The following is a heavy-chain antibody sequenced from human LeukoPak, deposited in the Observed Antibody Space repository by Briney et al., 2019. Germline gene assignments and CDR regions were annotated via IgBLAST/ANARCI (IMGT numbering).Heavy chain of an antibody. V-gene: IGHV3-23*01. J-gene: IGHJ4*02. CDR1: GFTFSGAA. D-gene: IGHD2-2*01. CDR3: AKDIQLSY. Sequence: GGSLRLSCAVSGFTFSGAAMSWVRQAPGKGLEWVSLISSSGSSTYYADSVKGRFTISRDDSKDTLYLQMNSLRAEDTAVYYCAKDIQLSYWGQGALVTASS. CDR2: ISSSGSST.